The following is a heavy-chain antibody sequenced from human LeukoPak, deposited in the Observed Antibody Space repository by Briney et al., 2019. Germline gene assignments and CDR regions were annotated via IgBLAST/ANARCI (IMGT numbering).Heavy chain of an antibody. CDR3: ARYHLGSYFRDPFDH. J-gene: IGHJ4*02. Sequence: GGSLRLSCAASGFTFSSYSMNWVRQAPGKGLEWVSSISSSSYIYYADSVKGRFTISRDNAKNSLYLQMNSLRAEDTAVYYCARYHLGSYFRDPFDHWXQGTLVTVSS. V-gene: IGHV3-21*01. CDR1: GFTFSSYS. D-gene: IGHD3-10*01. CDR2: ISSSSYI.